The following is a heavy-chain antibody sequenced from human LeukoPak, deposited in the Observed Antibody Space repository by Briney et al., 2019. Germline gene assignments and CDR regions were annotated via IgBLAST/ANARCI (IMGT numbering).Heavy chain of an antibody. D-gene: IGHD4-23*01. J-gene: IGHJ5*02. CDR1: GFTFSSYS. V-gene: IGHV3-48*01. CDR2: ISSSSSTI. CDR3: ARANGGPLRGSNWFDP. Sequence: GSLRLSCAASGFTFSSYSMNWVRQAPGKGLEWVSYISSSSSTIYYADSVKGRFTISRDNAKNSLYLQMNSLRAEDTAVYYCARANGGPLRGSNWFDPWGQGTLVTVSS.